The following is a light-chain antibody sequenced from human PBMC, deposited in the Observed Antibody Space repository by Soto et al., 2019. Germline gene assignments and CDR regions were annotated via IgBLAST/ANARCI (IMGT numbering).Light chain of an antibody. J-gene: IGKJ2*01. Sequence: EIVLTQSPGTLSLSPGERATLSCRASQSVYTNYLAWYQQISGQAPRLLIYGASRRATGIPDRFSGSGSGTDFTLTISRLEPEDFAVYYCQHYCSSPPVYTSGQGTKLEIK. CDR2: GAS. V-gene: IGKV3-20*01. CDR1: QSVYTNY. CDR3: QHYCSSPPVYT.